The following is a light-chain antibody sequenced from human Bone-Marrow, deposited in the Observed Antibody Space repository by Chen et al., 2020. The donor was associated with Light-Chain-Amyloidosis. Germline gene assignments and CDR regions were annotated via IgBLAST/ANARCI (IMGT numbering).Light chain of an antibody. Sequence: SYELTQPPSVSVSPGQTARITCSGDALPTKYAYWYQQKPGQAPVLVIHRETERPSGISERFSGSSSGTTATLTIRGVQAEDEADYHCQSADSSGTYEVIFGGGTKLTVL. CDR1: ALPTKY. J-gene: IGLJ2*01. V-gene: IGLV3-25*03. CDR2: RET. CDR3: QSADSSGTYEVI.